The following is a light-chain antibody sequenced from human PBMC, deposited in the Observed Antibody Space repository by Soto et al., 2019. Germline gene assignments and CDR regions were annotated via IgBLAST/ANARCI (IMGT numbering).Light chain of an antibody. CDR2: AGT. CDR3: CSYATSDTLL. CDR1: SSDVGFYNL. Sequence: QSALTQPASVSGSPGQSITISCTGTSSDVGFYNLVSWYHQYPGKAPKLILYAGTKRPSGLSTRFSGSMSGSTASLIISGLQAEDEGNYYCCSYATSDTLLFGGGTKLTVL. V-gene: IGLV2-23*01. J-gene: IGLJ2*01.